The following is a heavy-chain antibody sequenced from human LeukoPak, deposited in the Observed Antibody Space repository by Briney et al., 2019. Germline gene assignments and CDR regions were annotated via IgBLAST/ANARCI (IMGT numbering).Heavy chain of an antibody. D-gene: IGHD5-18*01. CDR1: GYTFTSYA. J-gene: IGHJ4*02. V-gene: IGHV7-4-1*02. CDR3: ARVVGNTAMAYFDY. Sequence: ASVKVSCTASGYTFTSYAMNWVRQAPGQGLEWMGWINTNTGNPTYAQGFTGRFVFSLDTSVSTAYLQISSLKAEDTAVYYCARVVGNTAMAYFDYWGQGTLVTVSS. CDR2: INTNTGNP.